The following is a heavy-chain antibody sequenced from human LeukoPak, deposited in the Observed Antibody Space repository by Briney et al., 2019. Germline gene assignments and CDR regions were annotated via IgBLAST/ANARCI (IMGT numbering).Heavy chain of an antibody. D-gene: IGHD3-16*02. CDR1: GGSISSGSYY. CDR2: IYTSGST. CDR3: ARDVMITFGGVIVTYFDY. Sequence: SETLSLTCTVSGGSISSGSYYWSWIRQPAGKGLEWIGRIYTSGSTNYNPSLKSRVTISVDTSKNQFSLKLSSVTAADTAVYYCARDVMITFGGVIVTYFDYWGQGTLVTVSS. V-gene: IGHV4-61*02. J-gene: IGHJ4*02.